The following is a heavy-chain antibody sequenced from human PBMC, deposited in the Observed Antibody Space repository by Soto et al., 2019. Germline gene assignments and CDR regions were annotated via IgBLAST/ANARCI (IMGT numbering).Heavy chain of an antibody. Sequence: EVQLVESGGGLVQPGGSLRLSCAASGFTFSSYEMNWVRQAPGKGLEWVSYISSSGSTIYYADSVKGRCTISRDNAKNSLYLQMNSLRAEDTAVYYCAAEGGYLNWFDPWGQGTLVTVSS. CDR2: ISSSGSTI. D-gene: IGHD3-16*02. J-gene: IGHJ5*02. CDR1: GFTFSSYE. CDR3: AAEGGYLNWFDP. V-gene: IGHV3-48*03.